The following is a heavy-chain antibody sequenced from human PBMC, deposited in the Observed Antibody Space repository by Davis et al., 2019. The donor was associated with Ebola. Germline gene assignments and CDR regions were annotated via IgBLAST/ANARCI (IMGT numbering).Heavy chain of an antibody. D-gene: IGHD4/OR15-4a*01. CDR1: GYTFTGYY. J-gene: IGHJ6*02. CDR3: ARDQVQPALRSYGMDV. CDR2: INPNSGGT. V-gene: IGHV1-2*04. Sequence: ASVKVSCTASGYTFTGYYMHWVRQAPGQGLEWMGWINPNSGGTNYAQKFQGWVTMTRDTSISTAYMELSRLRSDDTAVYCCARDQVQPALRSYGMDVWGQGTTVTVSS.